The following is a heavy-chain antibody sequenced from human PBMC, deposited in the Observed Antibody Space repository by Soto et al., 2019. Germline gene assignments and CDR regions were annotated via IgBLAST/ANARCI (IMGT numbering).Heavy chain of an antibody. V-gene: IGHV1-18*01. J-gene: IGHJ5*02. CDR1: GYTFTSYG. D-gene: IGHD4-17*01. CDR2: ISAYNGNT. CDR3: ARDNDYGGNSMVSWFDP. Sequence: QVQLAQSGAEVKKPGASVKVSCKASGYTFTSYGISWVRQAPGQGLEWMGWISAYNGNTNYAQKLQGRVTMTTDTSTSTAYMELRSLRSDDTAVYYCARDNDYGGNSMVSWFDPWGQGTLVTVSS.